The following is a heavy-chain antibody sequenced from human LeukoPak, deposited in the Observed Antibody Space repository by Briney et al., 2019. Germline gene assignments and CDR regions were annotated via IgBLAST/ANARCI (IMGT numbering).Heavy chain of an antibody. CDR3: ARAARSWYPRPLQDYYGYGMDV. J-gene: IGHJ6*02. D-gene: IGHD6-13*01. CDR2: ISYDGSNK. CDR1: GFTFSSYA. Sequence: GGSLRLSCAASGFTFSSYAMHWVRQAPGKGLEWVAVISYDGSNKYYADSVKGRFTISRDNSKNTLYLQMNSLRAEDTAVYYCARAARSWYPRPLQDYYGYGMDVWGQGTTVTVSS. V-gene: IGHV3-30-3*01.